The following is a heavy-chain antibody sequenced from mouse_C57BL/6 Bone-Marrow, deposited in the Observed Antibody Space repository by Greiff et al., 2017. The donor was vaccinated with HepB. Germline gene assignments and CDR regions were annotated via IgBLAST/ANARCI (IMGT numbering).Heavy chain of an antibody. D-gene: IGHD2-2*01. CDR2: ISDGGSYT. CDR1: GFTFSSYA. J-gene: IGHJ3*01. V-gene: IGHV5-4*03. Sequence: EVMLVESGGGLVKPGGSLKLSCAASGFTFSSYAMSWVRQTPEKRLEWVATISDGGSYTYYPDNVKGRFTISRDNAKNNLYLQMSHLKSEDTAMYYWARSRGYDVKVPFDYWGQGTLVTVSA. CDR3: ARSRGYDVKVPFDY.